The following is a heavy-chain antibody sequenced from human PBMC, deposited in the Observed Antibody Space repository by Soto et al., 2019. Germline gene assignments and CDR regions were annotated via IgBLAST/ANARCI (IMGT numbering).Heavy chain of an antibody. CDR2: LYSAGDP. CDR1: GFSVGDNY. J-gene: IGHJ4*02. V-gene: IGHV3-53*01. CDR3: ARGSTDSYPGSRIFDF. Sequence: EVQLVESGGGLIQPGGSLRLSCAVSGFSVGDNYMGWVRQAPGKGLEWVSVLYSAGDPYYLDSVKGRFTISRDNSKKTLYLQMNSLRVEDSALYYCARGSTDSYPGSRIFDFWGRGTLVTVSS. D-gene: IGHD3-10*01.